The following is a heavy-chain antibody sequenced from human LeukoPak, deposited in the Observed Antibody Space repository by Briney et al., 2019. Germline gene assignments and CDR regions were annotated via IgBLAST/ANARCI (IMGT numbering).Heavy chain of an antibody. Sequence: SETLSLTCTVSGGSISSSSYYWGWIRQPPGKGLEWIGSIYYSGSTYYNPSLKSRVTISVDTSKNQFSLKLSSVTAADTAVYYCAREQPWAHAFDIWGQGTMVTVSS. CDR3: AREQPWAHAFDI. CDR1: GGSISSSSYY. CDR2: IYYSGST. J-gene: IGHJ3*02. D-gene: IGHD1-1*01. V-gene: IGHV4-39*07.